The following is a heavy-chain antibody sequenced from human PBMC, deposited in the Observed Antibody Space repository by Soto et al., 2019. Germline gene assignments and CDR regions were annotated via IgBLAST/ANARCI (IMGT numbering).Heavy chain of an antibody. V-gene: IGHV3-7*03. J-gene: IGHJ1*01. Sequence: GGSLRLSCAASGFAFSSYGMFWVRQAPGKGLEWLGNIKGDGSDAHYVDSVKGRFTISRDNAGNSIYLQMNNLRAEDTAMYYCARDPVTSDWGQGTLVTV. CDR1: GFAFSSYG. CDR3: ARDPVTSD. CDR2: IKGDGSDA.